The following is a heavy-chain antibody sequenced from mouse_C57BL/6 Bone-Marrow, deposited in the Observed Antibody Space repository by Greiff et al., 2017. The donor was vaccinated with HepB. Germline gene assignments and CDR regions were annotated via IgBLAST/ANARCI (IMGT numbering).Heavy chain of an antibody. J-gene: IGHJ4*01. CDR1: GYSFTGYY. D-gene: IGHD2-1*01. V-gene: IGHV1-42*01. CDR2: INPSTGGT. Sequence: VQLQQSGPELVKPGASVKISCKASGYSFTGYYMNWVKQSPEKSLEWIGEINPSTGGTTYNQKFKAKATLTVDKSSSTAYMQLKSLTSEDSAVYYCARFYYGKRDAMDYWGQGTSVTVSS. CDR3: ARFYYGKRDAMDY.